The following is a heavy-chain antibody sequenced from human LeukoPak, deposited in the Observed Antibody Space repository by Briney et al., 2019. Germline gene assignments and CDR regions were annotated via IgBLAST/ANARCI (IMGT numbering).Heavy chain of an antibody. CDR3: ARATVGVVVITDNWFDP. Sequence: SETLSLTCAVSGVSISSGGYSWSWIRQPPGKGLEWIGYIYHSGSTYYNPSLKSRVTISVDRSKNQFSLKLSSVTAADTAVYYCARATVGVVVITDNWFDPWGQGTLVTVSS. CDR1: GVSISSGGYS. V-gene: IGHV4-30-2*01. J-gene: IGHJ5*02. D-gene: IGHD3-22*01. CDR2: IYHSGST.